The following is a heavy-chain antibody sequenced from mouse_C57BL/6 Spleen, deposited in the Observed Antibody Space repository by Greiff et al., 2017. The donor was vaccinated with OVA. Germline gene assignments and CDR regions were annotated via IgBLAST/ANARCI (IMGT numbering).Heavy chain of an antibody. J-gene: IGHJ2*01. Sequence: VQLQQSGPELVKPGASVKMSCKASGYTFTDSYMHWVKQKPGKGLEWIGEIYPGSGNTYYNEKFKGKATLTADTSSSTAYMQLSSLTSEDSAVYFCARDYYGSSRFDDWGQGTTLTVSS. CDR3: RDYYGSSRFDD. CDR1: YTFTDSYM. D-gene: IGHD1-1*01. CDR2: YPGSGNTY. V-gene: IGHV1-83*01.